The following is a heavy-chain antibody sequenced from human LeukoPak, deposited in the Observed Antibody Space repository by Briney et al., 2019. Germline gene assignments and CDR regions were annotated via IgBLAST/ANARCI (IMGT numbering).Heavy chain of an antibody. Sequence: PSETLSLTCTVSGGSISSGDYYWGWIRQSPGKCLEWIGYIYYRGSAYYSPSLRSRVSMLVDQLKHQSSLLLTSVTAADTALYYCAREGRSGDYEGYWGQGVLVTVSS. J-gene: IGHJ4*02. CDR3: AREGRSGDYEGY. CDR1: GGSISSGDYY. CDR2: IYYRGSA. V-gene: IGHV4-30-4*01. D-gene: IGHD4-17*01.